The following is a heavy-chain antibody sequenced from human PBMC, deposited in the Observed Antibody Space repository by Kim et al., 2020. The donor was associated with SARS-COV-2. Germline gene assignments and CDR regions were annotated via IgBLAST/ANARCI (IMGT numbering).Heavy chain of an antibody. Sequence: PSLKSRVTISVDTSKNQFSLKLSSVTAADTAVYYCARGMYSSSSEGAFDIWGQGTMVTVSS. CDR3: ARGMYSSSSEGAFDI. J-gene: IGHJ3*02. D-gene: IGHD6-6*01. V-gene: IGHV4-31*02.